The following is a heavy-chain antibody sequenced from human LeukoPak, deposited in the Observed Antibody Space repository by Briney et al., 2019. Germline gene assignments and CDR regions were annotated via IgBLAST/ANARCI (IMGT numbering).Heavy chain of an antibody. CDR3: ARGDACSNTTCYPLSCFDS. Sequence: GGSLRLSCAASGFTLSNYWMSWVRQAPGKGLEWVAHIKQDGSEKKYVDSVKGRFTISRDNAKSSLYLQMNSLSNEDTAVYYCARGDACSNTTCYPLSCFDSWGHGTLVTVSP. CDR1: GFTLSNYW. V-gene: IGHV3-7*01. D-gene: IGHD2-2*01. J-gene: IGHJ4*01. CDR2: IKQDGSEK.